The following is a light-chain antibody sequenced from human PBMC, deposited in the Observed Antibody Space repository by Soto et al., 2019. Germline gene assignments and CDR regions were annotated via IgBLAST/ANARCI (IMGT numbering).Light chain of an antibody. V-gene: IGKV1-33*01. CDR2: DAS. CDR1: QDISNY. J-gene: IGKJ4*01. CDR3: QQYDNLPLT. Sequence: DIQMTQSPSSLSASVGDRVTITCQASQDISNYLNWYRQEPGKAPKLLIYDASNLETGVPSRFTGSGSGTDFTFTISSLQPEDFATYYCQQYDNLPLTFGGGTKVEIK.